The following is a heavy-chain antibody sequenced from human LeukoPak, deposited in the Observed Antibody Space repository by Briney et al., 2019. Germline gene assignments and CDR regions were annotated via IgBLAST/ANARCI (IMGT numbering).Heavy chain of an antibody. Sequence: SETLSLTCAVSGGSISSGSYSWSLIRQPPGKGLEWIGYMHHSGGTYYNPSLKSRVTISVDKSKNQFSLELSSVTAADTAVYYCARDLSDYYGSGSYRPIDAFDIWGQGTMVTVSS. CDR1: GGSISSGSYS. J-gene: IGHJ3*02. CDR2: MHHSGGT. CDR3: ARDLSDYYGSGSYRPIDAFDI. V-gene: IGHV4-30-2*01. D-gene: IGHD3-10*01.